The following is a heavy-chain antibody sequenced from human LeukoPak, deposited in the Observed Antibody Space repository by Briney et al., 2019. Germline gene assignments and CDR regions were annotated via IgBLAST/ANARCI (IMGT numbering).Heavy chain of an antibody. V-gene: IGHV3-23*01. Sequence: GGSLRLSCAASGFTFSSYAMSWVRQAPGKGLEWVSVISGGGGSTYYADSVKGWFTISRDNSKNTLYLQMNSLRAEDTAVYYCAKDRSTTSYCYYGMDVWGQGTTVTVSS. CDR2: ISGGGGST. J-gene: IGHJ6*02. CDR1: GFTFSSYA. D-gene: IGHD2-2*01. CDR3: AKDRSTTSYCYYGMDV.